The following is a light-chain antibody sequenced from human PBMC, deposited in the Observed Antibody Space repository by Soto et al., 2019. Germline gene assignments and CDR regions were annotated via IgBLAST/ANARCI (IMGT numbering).Light chain of an antibody. CDR2: GAS. CDR1: QSVSSN. CDR3: QQSNNWPPET. V-gene: IGKV3-15*01. J-gene: IGKJ1*01. Sequence: EIVMTQSPATLSVSPGERATLSCWASQSVSSNLAWYQQKPGQAPRLLIYGASTRATGIPARFSGSGSGTEFTLTISSLQSEDFAVYHCQQSNNWPPETFGQGTKVEIK.